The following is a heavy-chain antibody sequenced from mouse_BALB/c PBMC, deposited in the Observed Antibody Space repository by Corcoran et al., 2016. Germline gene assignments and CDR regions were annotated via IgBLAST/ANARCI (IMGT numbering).Heavy chain of an antibody. D-gene: IGHD1-1*01. J-gene: IGHJ3*01. Sequence: QVQLQQSGAELMQPGASVKISCKATGYTFSSYWIDWVKQRPGHGLEWIGEILPGSGSTNYNEKFKGKATFTADTSSNTAYMQLSSLTSEDCAVYYCARGYYGSRFAYWGQGTLVNVSA. CDR1: GYTFSSYW. CDR3: ARGYYGSRFAY. CDR2: ILPGSGST. V-gene: IGHV1-9*01.